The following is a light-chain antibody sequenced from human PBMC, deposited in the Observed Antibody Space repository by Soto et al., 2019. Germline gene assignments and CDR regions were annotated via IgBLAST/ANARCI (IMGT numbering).Light chain of an antibody. Sequence: DIQMTQSPSTLSASVGDRVTITCRASQSISGWLASYQQRPRKAPKLLIYDASSLESGVPSRFSGSGSGTEFTLTIGGLQPDDFATYYCQQYSGYSLFPFGPGTIVDIK. CDR3: QQYSGYSLFP. CDR2: DAS. CDR1: QSISGW. V-gene: IGKV1-5*01. J-gene: IGKJ3*01.